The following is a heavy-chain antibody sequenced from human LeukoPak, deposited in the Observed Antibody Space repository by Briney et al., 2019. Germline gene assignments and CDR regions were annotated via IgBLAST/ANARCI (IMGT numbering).Heavy chain of an antibody. V-gene: IGHV3-21*01. J-gene: IGHJ4*02. Sequence: SISSSSSYIYYAASVKGRFTISRDNAKNSLYLQMNSLRAEDTAVYYCARAGQRIASSPFDYWGQGTLVTVSS. D-gene: IGHD2-2*01. CDR3: ARAGQRIASSPFDY. CDR2: ISSSSSYI.